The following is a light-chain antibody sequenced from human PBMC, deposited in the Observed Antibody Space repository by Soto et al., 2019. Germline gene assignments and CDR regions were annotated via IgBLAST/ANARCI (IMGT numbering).Light chain of an antibody. Sequence: DIQMTQSKTSLSASLGDRFTITCLASQGISSWLAWYQQKPGKAPKLLIYAASTLQSGVPSRFSGSGSGTDFTLTISSLQSEDLTVYYCQQYTNWLWRFGHVTKVDVK. CDR2: AAS. CDR3: QQYTNWLWR. CDR1: QGISSW. J-gene: IGKJ1*01. V-gene: IGKV1-12*01.